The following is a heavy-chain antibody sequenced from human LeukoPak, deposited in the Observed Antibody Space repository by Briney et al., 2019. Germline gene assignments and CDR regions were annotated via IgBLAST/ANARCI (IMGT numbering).Heavy chain of an antibody. V-gene: IGHV3-30-3*01. J-gene: IGHJ4*02. CDR1: GFTFSSYA. D-gene: IGHD3-16*02. Sequence: PGGSLRLSCAASGFTFSSYAMHWVRQAPGKGLEWVAVISYDGSNKYYADSVKGRFTISRDNSKNTLYLQMNSLKTEDTAVYYCTTVDMITFGGVIGPYYFDYWGQGTLVTVSS. CDR2: ISYDGSNK. CDR3: TTVDMITFGGVIGPYYFDY.